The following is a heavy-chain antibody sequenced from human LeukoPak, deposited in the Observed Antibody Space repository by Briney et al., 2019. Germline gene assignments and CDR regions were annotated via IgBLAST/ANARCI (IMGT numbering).Heavy chain of an antibody. CDR3: ARRSGLRPYGDYNWFDP. J-gene: IGHJ5*02. V-gene: IGHV4-59*11. CDR1: GGSISSHY. D-gene: IGHD2-21*02. Sequence: KPSETLSLTCTVSGGSISSHYWSWIRQPPGKGLEWIGYIYYSGSTNYNPSLKSRIAISVDTSKNQFSLKPSSVTAADTAVYYCARRSGLRPYGDYNWFDPWGQGTLVTVSS. CDR2: IYYSGST.